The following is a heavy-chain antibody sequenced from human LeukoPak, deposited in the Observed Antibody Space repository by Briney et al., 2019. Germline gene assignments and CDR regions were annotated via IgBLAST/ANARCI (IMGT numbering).Heavy chain of an antibody. CDR3: ARAPDPTYYYDSRNWFDP. J-gene: IGHJ5*02. Sequence: PGGSLRLSCAASGFTFSSYNMNWVRQAPGKGLEWVSYISSSSSTMYYADSVKGRFTISRDNAKNSLYLQMHSLRDDDTAVYYCARAPDPTYYYDSRNWFDPWGQGTLVTVSS. V-gene: IGHV3-48*02. CDR1: GFTFSSYN. CDR2: ISSSSSTM. D-gene: IGHD3-22*01.